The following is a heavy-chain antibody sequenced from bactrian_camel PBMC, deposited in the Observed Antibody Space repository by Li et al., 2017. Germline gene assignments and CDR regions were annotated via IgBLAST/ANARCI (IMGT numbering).Heavy chain of an antibody. V-gene: IGHV3-3*01. J-gene: IGHJ4*01. D-gene: IGHD5*01. CDR1: GIA. CDR3: AARQPCRVWLGYDDPGEYNI. Sequence: HVQLVESGEKSVQPGGSLRLSCDAPGIALGWIRQAPGEEREFVAVIYTDDDTTAYADSVKGRFTISRDNGKKVVYLDMNDLKPEDTAMYYCAARQPCRVWLGYDDPGEYNIWGQGTQVTVSS. CDR2: IYTDDDTT.